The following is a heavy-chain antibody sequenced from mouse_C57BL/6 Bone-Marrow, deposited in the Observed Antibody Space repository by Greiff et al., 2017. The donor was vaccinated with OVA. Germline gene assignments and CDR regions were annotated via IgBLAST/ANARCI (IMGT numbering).Heavy chain of an antibody. Sequence: EVQLVESGGGLVKPGGSLKLSCAASGFTFSSYAMSWVRQTPEKRLEWVATISDGGSYTYYPDNVKGRFTISRDNAKNNRYLQMSHLKSEDTAMYYCARDRYYDYAWFAYWGQGTLVTVSA. J-gene: IGHJ3*01. CDR2: ISDGGSYT. CDR1: GFTFSSYA. V-gene: IGHV5-4*01. CDR3: ARDRYYDYAWFAY. D-gene: IGHD2-4*01.